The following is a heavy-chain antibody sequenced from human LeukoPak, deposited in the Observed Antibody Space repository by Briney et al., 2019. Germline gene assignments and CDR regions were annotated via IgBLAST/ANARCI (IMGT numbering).Heavy chain of an antibody. Sequence: GGSLRLSCAASGFTFSSYAMSWVRQAPGKGLEWVSSISSSSSYIYYADSVKGRFTISRGNAKNSLYLQMNSLRAEDTAVYYCARDLYDSSGYFDYWGQGTLVTVSS. CDR3: ARDLYDSSGYFDY. V-gene: IGHV3-21*01. CDR2: ISSSSSYI. D-gene: IGHD3-22*01. CDR1: GFTFSSYA. J-gene: IGHJ4*02.